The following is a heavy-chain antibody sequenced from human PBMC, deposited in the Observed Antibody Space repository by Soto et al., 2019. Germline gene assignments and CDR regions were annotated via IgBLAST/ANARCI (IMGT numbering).Heavy chain of an antibody. D-gene: IGHD3-16*01. CDR1: GFSVSTGGVG. CDR3: AYSLTLTPNRRLRFYYFDY. V-gene: IGHV2-5*02. CDR2: IYWDDDK. Sequence: QITLKESGPTLVKPTQTLTLTCSFSGFSVSTGGVGVCWIRQPPGKGLEWLAFIYWDDDKMYTPALESRLTITQDTSKNQVVLTMTNMDPVDTATYYCAYSLTLTPNRRLRFYYFDYWGQGTLVTVSS. J-gene: IGHJ4*02.